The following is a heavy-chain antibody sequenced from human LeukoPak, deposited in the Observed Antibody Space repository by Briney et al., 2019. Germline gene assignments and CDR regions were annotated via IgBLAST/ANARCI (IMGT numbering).Heavy chain of an antibody. CDR3: ARDLGWLVPTNWFDP. Sequence: GGSLRLSCAASGFTFSSYAMHWVRQAPGKGLEWVAVISYDGSNKYYADSVKGRFTISRDNSKNTLYLQMNSLRAEDTAVHYCARDLGWLVPTNWFDPWGQGTLVTVSS. V-gene: IGHV3-30*01. J-gene: IGHJ5*02. D-gene: IGHD6-19*01. CDR1: GFTFSSYA. CDR2: ISYDGSNK.